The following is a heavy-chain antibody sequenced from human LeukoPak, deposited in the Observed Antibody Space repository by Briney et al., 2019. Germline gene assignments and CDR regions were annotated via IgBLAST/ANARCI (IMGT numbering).Heavy chain of an antibody. D-gene: IGHD2-2*01. Sequence: SGPTLVKPTPALTLSFTSSGFSCSTSGMCVSWIRQPPGKALEWLARIDWDDDKYYSTSLKTRLTISKDTSKKQVVLTMTHMDPGHTATYSRPRITGHGSRTRRYHFDYWGQGTLVTVSS. J-gene: IGHJ4*02. V-gene: IGHV2-70*11. CDR1: GFSCSTSGMC. CDR2: IDWDDDK. CDR3: PRITGHGSRTRRYHFDY.